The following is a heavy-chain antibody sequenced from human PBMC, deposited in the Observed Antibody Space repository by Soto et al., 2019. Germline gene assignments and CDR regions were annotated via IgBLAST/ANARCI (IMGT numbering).Heavy chain of an antibody. V-gene: IGHV3-23*01. Sequence: TGGSLRLSCAASGFTFSSYAMSWVRQAPGKGLEWVSALSGSGISTYYADTVKGRFTISRDNSRNTLYLQMNSLRAEDTAVYYCATSYDSSGYDYWGRGTLVTVSS. CDR2: LSGSGIST. D-gene: IGHD3-22*01. CDR3: ATSYDSSGYDY. CDR1: GFTFSSYA. J-gene: IGHJ4*02.